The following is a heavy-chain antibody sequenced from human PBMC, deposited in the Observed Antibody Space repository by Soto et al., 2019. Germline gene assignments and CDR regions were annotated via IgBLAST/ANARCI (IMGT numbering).Heavy chain of an antibody. J-gene: IGHJ6*02. Sequence: PGGSLRLSCAASGFTFTGYYMHWVRQAPGQGFEWIGWINPNSGGINYAQKFQGWVTMTRDTSISTAYMELSRLRSDDTAVYYCARDCTGPRGRRYGMDVWGQGTTVTVSS. CDR2: INPNSGGI. CDR1: GFTFTGYY. V-gene: IGHV1-2*04. D-gene: IGHD2-8*02. CDR3: ARDCTGPRGRRYGMDV.